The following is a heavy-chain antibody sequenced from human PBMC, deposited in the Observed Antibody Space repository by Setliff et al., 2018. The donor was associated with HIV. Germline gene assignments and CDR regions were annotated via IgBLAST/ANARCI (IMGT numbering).Heavy chain of an antibody. CDR2: IYYSGST. Sequence: SETLSLTCTVSGGSISSYSWSWIRQPPGKGLEWIGYIYYSGSTSYNPSLKSRVTISVDTSKTQFSLKLSSVTAADTAVYYCARHAPRNHDLAGVFYPYYMDVWGKGTTVTVSS. CDR3: ARHAPRNHDLAGVFYPYYMDV. V-gene: IGHV4-59*08. J-gene: IGHJ6*03. CDR1: GGSISSYS. D-gene: IGHD1-1*01.